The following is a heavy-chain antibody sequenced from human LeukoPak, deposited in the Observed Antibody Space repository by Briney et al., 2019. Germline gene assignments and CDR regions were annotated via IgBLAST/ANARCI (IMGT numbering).Heavy chain of an antibody. CDR3: AILRFLEWPFDS. D-gene: IGHD3-3*01. CDR1: GYNLVNYG. CDR2: ISAYNRNT. V-gene: IGHV1-18*01. J-gene: IGHJ4*02. Sequence: ASVKVSCKTSGYNLVNYGLSRVRQAPGQGLEWMGWISAYNRNTNYAQKFQDRVTMTTDTSTTTAYMELRSLRSDDTAVYYCAILRFLEWPFDSWGQGTLVTVSS.